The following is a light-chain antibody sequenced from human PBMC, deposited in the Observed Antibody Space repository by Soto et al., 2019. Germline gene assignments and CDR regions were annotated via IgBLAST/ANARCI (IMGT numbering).Light chain of an antibody. Sequence: DIQMTQSPSTLSAYVGDRVTITCRASQSVNSWLAWYQQKPGKAPKLLIYKASSLESGFPSRFSGSASGTEFTLTISSLQPDDFATYYCQQYNSYSPWTFGQGTKVEIK. J-gene: IGKJ1*01. CDR3: QQYNSYSPWT. CDR1: QSVNSW. CDR2: KAS. V-gene: IGKV1-5*03.